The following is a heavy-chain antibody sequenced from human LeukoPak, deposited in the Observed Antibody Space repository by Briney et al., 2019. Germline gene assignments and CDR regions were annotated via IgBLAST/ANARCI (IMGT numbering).Heavy chain of an antibody. V-gene: IGHV4-30-4*08. CDR1: GGSISSGDYY. D-gene: IGHD3-3*01. CDR3: ARARGGGLRFLRGAFDI. J-gene: IGHJ3*02. Sequence: SQTLSLTCTVSGGSISSGDYYWGWIRQPPGKGLEWIGYIYYSGSTYYNPSLKSRVTISVDTSKNQFSLKLSSVTAADTAVYYCARARGGGLRFLRGAFDIWGQGTMVTVSS. CDR2: IYYSGST.